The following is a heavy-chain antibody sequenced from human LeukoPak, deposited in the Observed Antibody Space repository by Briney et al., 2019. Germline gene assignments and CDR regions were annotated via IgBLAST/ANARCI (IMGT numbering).Heavy chain of an antibody. CDR2: ISSSGSTI. Sequence: PGGSLRLSCAASGFTFSSYEMNWVRQAPGKGLEWVSYISSSGSTIYYADSVKGRFTISRDNAKNSLYLQMNSLRAEDTAVYYCARALEYEPVVPAAIITYYYGMDVWGQGTTVTVSS. CDR1: GFTFSSYE. CDR3: ARALEYEPVVPAAIITYYYGMDV. D-gene: IGHD2-2*02. V-gene: IGHV3-48*03. J-gene: IGHJ6*02.